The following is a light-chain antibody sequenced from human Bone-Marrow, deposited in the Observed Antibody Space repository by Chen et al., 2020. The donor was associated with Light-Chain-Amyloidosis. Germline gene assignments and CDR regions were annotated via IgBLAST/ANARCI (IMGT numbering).Light chain of an antibody. J-gene: IGLJ3*02. CDR1: SGSIAPNY. V-gene: IGLV6-57*01. CDR3: QSYQGSSQGV. Sequence: KFMLTQPHSASESAGPPEIISSPRSSGSIAPNYVQWYQQRPGSSTTTVIYEDDLRPPGVPDRFSGSIDRSSNSASLTISGLKTEDEADYYCQSYQGSSQGVFGGGTKLTVL. CDR2: EDD.